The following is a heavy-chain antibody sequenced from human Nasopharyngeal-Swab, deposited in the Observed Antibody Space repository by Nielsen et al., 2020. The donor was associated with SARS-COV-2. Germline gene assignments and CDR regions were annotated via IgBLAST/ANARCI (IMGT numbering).Heavy chain of an antibody. Sequence: SGPTLVKPTQTLTLTCTFSGFSLSTSGVGVGWIRQPPGKALEWLALIYWNDDKRYSPSLKSRLTITKDTSKNQVVLTMTNMDPVDTATYYCARIPGLRSSSWYYFQYWGQVTLVTVSS. CDR3: ARIPGLRSSSWYYFQY. CDR1: GFSLSTSGVG. V-gene: IGHV2-5*01. J-gene: IGHJ1*01. D-gene: IGHD6-13*01. CDR2: IYWNDDK.